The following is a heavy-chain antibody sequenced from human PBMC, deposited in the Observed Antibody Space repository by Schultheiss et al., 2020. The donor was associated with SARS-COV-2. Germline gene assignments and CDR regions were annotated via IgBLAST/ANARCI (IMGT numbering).Heavy chain of an antibody. CDR3: ARDGNPEYDYYYMDV. CDR1: GFTFSSYA. Sequence: GESLKISCAASGFTFSSYAMHWVRQAPGKGLEWVAVISYDGSNKYYADSVKGRFTISRDNSKNTLYLQMNSLSAEDTAVYYCARDGNPEYDYYYMDVWGKGTTVTVSS. J-gene: IGHJ6*03. CDR2: ISYDGSNK. V-gene: IGHV3-30*04. D-gene: IGHD4-23*01.